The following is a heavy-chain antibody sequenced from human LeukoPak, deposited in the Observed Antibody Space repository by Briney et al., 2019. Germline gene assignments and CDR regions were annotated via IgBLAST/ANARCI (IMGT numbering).Heavy chain of an antibody. CDR1: GFTFSSYS. CDR3: ARALYYYGSGSYPDY. CDR2: ISSSSSYI. V-gene: IGHV3-21*01. D-gene: IGHD3-10*01. Sequence: GGSLRLSCAASGFTFSSYSMNWVRQAPGKGLEWVSSISSSSSYIYYADSVKGRFTISRDSAKNSLYLQMNSLRAEDTAVYYCARALYYYGSGSYPDYWGQGTLVTVSS. J-gene: IGHJ4*02.